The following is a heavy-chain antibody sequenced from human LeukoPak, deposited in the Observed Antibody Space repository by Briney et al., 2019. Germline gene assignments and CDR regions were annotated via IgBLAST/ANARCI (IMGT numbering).Heavy chain of an antibody. CDR3: AKDAGPLGYCSGGSCYPVDY. CDR1: GFTFSSYG. V-gene: IGHV3-30*18. D-gene: IGHD2-15*01. Sequence: RSLRLSCAASGFTFSSYGMHWVRQAPGKGLEWVAVISYDGSNKYYADSVKGRFTISRDNSKNTLYLQMNSLRAEDTAVYYCAKDAGPLGYCSGGSCYPVDYWGQGTLVTVSS. CDR2: ISYDGSNK. J-gene: IGHJ4*02.